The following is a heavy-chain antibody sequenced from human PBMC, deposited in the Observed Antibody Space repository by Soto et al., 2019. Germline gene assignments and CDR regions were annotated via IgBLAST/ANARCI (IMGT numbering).Heavy chain of an antibody. CDR3: SRDGLRGYCSVGSCGPETFYY. CDR1: GFTFIDYY. V-gene: IGHV3-11*01. CDR2: ISSSGSTI. J-gene: IGHJ4*02. Sequence: QVPLVESGGGLVKPGGSLRLSCAASGFTFIDYYMSWIRQAPGKGLEWVSYISSSGSTIYYADSVKGRFTISRDNAKNSLYLQMHSLRAEDTAVYYCSRDGLRGYCSVGSCGPETFYYWCQGTLVTVSS. D-gene: IGHD2-15*01.